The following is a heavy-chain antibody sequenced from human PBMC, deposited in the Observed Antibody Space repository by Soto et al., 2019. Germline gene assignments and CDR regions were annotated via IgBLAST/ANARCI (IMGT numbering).Heavy chain of an antibody. J-gene: IGHJ6*02. Sequence: SVKVSCKASGGTFSSYTISWVRQAPGQGLEWMGRIIPILGIANYAQKFQGRVTITADKSTSTAYMELSSLRSEDTAVYYCARVGMTVYWNYGMDVWGQGTTVTVSS. CDR2: IIPILGIA. V-gene: IGHV1-69*02. CDR3: ARVGMTVYWNYGMDV. D-gene: IGHD3-9*01. CDR1: GGTFSSYT.